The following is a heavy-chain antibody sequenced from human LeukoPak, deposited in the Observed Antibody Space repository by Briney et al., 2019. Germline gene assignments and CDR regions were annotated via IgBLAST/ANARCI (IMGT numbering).Heavy chain of an antibody. Sequence: PSDTLSLTCNVSAYFFSSYYWRWLRQPAGKGPQWIGRISAYGGTNYSPSLTGRVTLSLDTSKQQLSLKISSMTAADTAVYYCARDLSSGWYYLDPWGQGALVTVSS. CDR1: AYFFSSYY. J-gene: IGHJ4*01. V-gene: IGHV4-4*07. D-gene: IGHD6-19*01. CDR3: ARDLSSGWYYLDP. CDR2: ISAYGGT.